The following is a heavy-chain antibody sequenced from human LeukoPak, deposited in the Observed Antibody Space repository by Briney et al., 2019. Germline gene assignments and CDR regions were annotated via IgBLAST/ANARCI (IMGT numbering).Heavy chain of an antibody. V-gene: IGHV4-34*01. CDR1: GGSFSGYY. CDR2: INHSGST. D-gene: IGHD4-17*01. Sequence: PSETLSLTCAVYGGSFSGYYWSWTRQPPGKGLEWIGEINHSGSTNYNPSLKSRVTISVDMSKNQFSLKLSSVTAADTAVYYCARNGDQSGMDVWGQGTSVTVSS. CDR3: ARNGDQSGMDV. J-gene: IGHJ6*02.